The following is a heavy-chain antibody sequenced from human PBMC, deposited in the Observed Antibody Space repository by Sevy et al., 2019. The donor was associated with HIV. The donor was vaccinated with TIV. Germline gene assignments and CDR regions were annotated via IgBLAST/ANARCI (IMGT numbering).Heavy chain of an antibody. CDR1: GFSVSSNY. V-gene: IGHV3-53*01. D-gene: IGHD2-15*01. Sequence: GGSLRLSCAASGFSVSSNYMSWVRQAPGKGPEWVSVIHSGGKISYEDSVQGRFTIFRDNSKNTLYLQMNSLRAEDTAVYYCAREDIVLGEGNYYGIDVWGQGTTVTVSS. CDR3: AREDIVLGEGNYYGIDV. CDR2: IHSGGKI. J-gene: IGHJ6*02.